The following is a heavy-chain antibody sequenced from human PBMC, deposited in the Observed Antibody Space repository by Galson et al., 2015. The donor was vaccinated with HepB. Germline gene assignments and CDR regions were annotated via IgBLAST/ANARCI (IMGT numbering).Heavy chain of an antibody. V-gene: IGHV3-23*01. D-gene: IGHD1-26*01. CDR2: ISGSGGST. CDR3: AKDQWELLRSGGDAFDI. CDR1: GFTFSSYA. J-gene: IGHJ3*02. Sequence: SLRLSCAASGFTFSSYAMSWVRQAPGKGLEWVSAISGSGGSTYYADSVKGRFTISRDNSKNTLYLQMNSLRAEDTAVYYCAKDQWELLRSGGDAFDIWGQGTMVTVSS.